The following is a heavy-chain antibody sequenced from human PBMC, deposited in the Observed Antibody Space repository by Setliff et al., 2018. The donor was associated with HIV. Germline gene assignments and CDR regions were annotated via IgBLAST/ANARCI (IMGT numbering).Heavy chain of an antibody. D-gene: IGHD3-10*01. V-gene: IGHV3-74*01. CDR2: MNTDGSST. Sequence: GGSLRLSCAASGFTFSSYWMHWVRQAPGKGLVWVFGMNTDGSSTYYADSVKGRFTISRDNSKNTLYLQMNSLRAEDTAVYYCARGVRGVVNGMDVWGQGTTVTVSS. CDR1: GFTFSSYW. CDR3: ARGVRGVVNGMDV. J-gene: IGHJ6*02.